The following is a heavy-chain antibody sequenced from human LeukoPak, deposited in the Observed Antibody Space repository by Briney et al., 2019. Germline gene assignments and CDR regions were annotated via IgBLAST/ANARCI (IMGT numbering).Heavy chain of an antibody. J-gene: IGHJ4*02. CDR1: GITFEDYA. V-gene: IGHV3-9*01. Sequence: GGSLRLSCAASGITFEDYAMHWVRQVPGKGLEWVSGINWNSDSIGYADSVKGRFTTSRDNAKNSLYLQMNSLRAEDTAFYYCAINGGGDSGYGNFDYWGQGTLVTVSS. CDR2: INWNSDSI. D-gene: IGHD5-12*01. CDR3: AINGGGDSGYGNFDY.